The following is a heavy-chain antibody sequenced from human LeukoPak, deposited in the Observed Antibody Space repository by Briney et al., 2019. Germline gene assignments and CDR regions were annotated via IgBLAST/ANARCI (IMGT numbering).Heavy chain of an antibody. CDR3: ARGRITGTTTMGGFDY. V-gene: IGHV4-59*01. CDR2: IYYSGST. J-gene: IGHJ4*02. CDR1: GGSISSYY. D-gene: IGHD1-20*01. Sequence: SETLSLTCTVSGGSISSYYWSWIRQPPGKGLEWIGYIYYSGSTNYNPSLKSRVTISVDTSKNQFSLKLSSVTAADTAVYYCARGRITGTTTMGGFDYWGQGTLVTVSS.